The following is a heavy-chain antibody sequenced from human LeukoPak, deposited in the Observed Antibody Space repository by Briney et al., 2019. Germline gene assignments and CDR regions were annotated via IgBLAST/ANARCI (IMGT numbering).Heavy chain of an antibody. CDR2: IYYSGST. D-gene: IGHD5-24*01. CDR3: ARGLLDDYTHPAAFDI. J-gene: IGHJ3*02. V-gene: IGHV4-59*01. Sequence: SETLSLTCTVSGGSISSYYWSWTRQPPGKGLEWIGYIYYSGSTNYNPSLKSRVTISVDTSKNQFSLKLSSVTAADTAVYYCARGLLDDYTHPAAFDIWGQGTMVTVSS. CDR1: GGSISSYY.